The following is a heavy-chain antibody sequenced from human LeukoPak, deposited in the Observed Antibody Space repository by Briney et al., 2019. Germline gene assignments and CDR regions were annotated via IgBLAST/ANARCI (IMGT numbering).Heavy chain of an antibody. CDR3: ARDPGWSSFDI. D-gene: IGHD2-15*01. V-gene: IGHV3-7*01. CDR1: GFSFTFYW. J-gene: IGHJ3*02. Sequence: GGSLRLSCVASGFSFTFYWISWVRQAPGKGLEFVANINQDGGTKNYVDSVKGRFTISRDNAENSLYLQMSSLRAEDTALYYCARDPGWSSFDIWGQGIMVTVSS. CDR2: INQDGGTK.